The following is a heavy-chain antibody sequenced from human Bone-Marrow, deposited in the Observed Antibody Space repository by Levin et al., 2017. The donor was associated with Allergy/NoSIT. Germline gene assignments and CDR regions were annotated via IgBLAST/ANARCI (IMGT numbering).Heavy chain of an antibody. V-gene: IGHV6-1*01. Sequence: SETLSLTCDISGASVSRNSAAWNWIRQSPSRGLEWLGRTYYRSKWFNDYAESVKSRIVINPGTSKNQFSLQLNSLTPEDTAVYYCARDQGALNAWGQGTTVTVSS. CDR3: ARDQGALNA. J-gene: IGHJ6*02. CDR1: GASVSRNSAA. D-gene: IGHD3-16*01. CDR2: TYYRSKWFN.